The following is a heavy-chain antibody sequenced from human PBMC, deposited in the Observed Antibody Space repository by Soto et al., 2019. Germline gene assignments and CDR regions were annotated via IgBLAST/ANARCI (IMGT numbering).Heavy chain of an antibody. D-gene: IGHD3-22*01. CDR1: GGTFSSYA. CDR2: IIPIFGTA. V-gene: IGHV1-69*13. J-gene: IGHJ4*02. CDR3: ARDGYYYDSSGSPAGIDY. Sequence: SVKVSCKASGGTFSSYAISWVRQAPGQGLEWMGGIIPIFGTANYAQKFQGRVTITADESTSTAYMELSSLRSEDTAVYYCARDGYYYDSSGSPAGIDYWGQVTLVTVSS.